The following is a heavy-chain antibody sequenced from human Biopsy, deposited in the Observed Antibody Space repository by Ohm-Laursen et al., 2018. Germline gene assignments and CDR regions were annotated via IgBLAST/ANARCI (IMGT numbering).Heavy chain of an antibody. CDR3: ARNRVDVVKVTTIGWNFDL. D-gene: IGHD5-12*01. CDR1: GDTISTYY. V-gene: IGHV4-59*08. J-gene: IGHJ2*01. Sequence: GTLSLTCTVSGDTISTYYWNWIRQTPGKGLEWIGYIHYTGHIRINPSLNSRATISVDTSKDHFSLNLSSLTAADTAIYYCARNRVDVVKVTTIGWNFDLWGRGTLVTVS. CDR2: IHYTGHI.